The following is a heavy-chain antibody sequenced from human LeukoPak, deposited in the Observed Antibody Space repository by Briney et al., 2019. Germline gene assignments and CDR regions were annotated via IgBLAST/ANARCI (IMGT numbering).Heavy chain of an antibody. CDR3: ARWPREAAADQPHSAFDI. D-gene: IGHD6-13*01. V-gene: IGHV1-46*01. J-gene: IGHJ3*02. CDR1: GYTFTSYY. Sequence: ASVKVSCKASGYTFTSYYMHWVRQAPGQGLEWMGIINPSGGSTSYAQKFQGRVTMTRDMSTSTVYMELSSLRSEDTAVYYCARWPREAAADQPHSAFDIWGQGTMVTVSS. CDR2: INPSGGST.